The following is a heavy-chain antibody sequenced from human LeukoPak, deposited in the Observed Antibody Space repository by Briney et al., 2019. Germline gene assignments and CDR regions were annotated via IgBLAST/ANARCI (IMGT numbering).Heavy chain of an antibody. CDR3: ATQVGDETDTPDDY. CDR1: GYTLTELS. V-gene: IGHV1-24*01. Sequence: GASVKVSCKVSGYTLTELSMHWVRQAPGEGLEWMGGFDPEDGETIYAQKFQGRVTMTEDTSTDTAYMELSSLRSEDTAVYYCATQVGDETDTPDDYWGQGTLVTVSS. J-gene: IGHJ4*02. D-gene: IGHD4-17*01. CDR2: FDPEDGET.